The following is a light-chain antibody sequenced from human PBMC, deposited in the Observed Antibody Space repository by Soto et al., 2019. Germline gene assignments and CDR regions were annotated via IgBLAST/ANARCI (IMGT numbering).Light chain of an antibody. V-gene: IGKV3-20*01. J-gene: IGKJ5*01. CDR2: GTS. CDR3: QQYGSSSIT. Sequence: EIVLTQSPDTLSLSPGERATLSCRASHSFSSSYLAWYQQRPGQPPRLLIYGTSKRVTGIPDRFSGSGSGTDFTLTISRLEPEDFAVYYCQQYGSSSITFGQGTRLEIK. CDR1: HSFSSSY.